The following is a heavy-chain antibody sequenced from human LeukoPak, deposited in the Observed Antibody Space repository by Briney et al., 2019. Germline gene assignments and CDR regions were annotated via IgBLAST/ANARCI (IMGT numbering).Heavy chain of an antibody. Sequence: SETLSLTCTVSGGSISSGDYYWSWIRQPPGKGLEWIGYIYYSGSTYYNPSLKSRVTISVDTSKNQFSLKLSSVTAADTAVYYCACLLNRIAAAYGRNYYYGMDVWGQGTTVTVSS. V-gene: IGHV4-30-4*01. CDR1: GGSISSGDYY. CDR3: ACLLNRIAAAYGRNYYYGMDV. J-gene: IGHJ6*02. D-gene: IGHD6-13*01. CDR2: IYYSGST.